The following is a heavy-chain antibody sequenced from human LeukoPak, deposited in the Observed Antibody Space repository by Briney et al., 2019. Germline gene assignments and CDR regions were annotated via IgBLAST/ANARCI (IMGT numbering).Heavy chain of an antibody. Sequence: SETLSLTCTVSGGSISSYYWSWIRQPPGKGLEWIGYIYHSGSTNYNPSLKSRVTISVDTSKNQFSLKVSSVTAADTAMYYCAREAIGVATTYYFDYWGQGSLVTVSS. CDR2: IYHSGST. D-gene: IGHD5-12*01. V-gene: IGHV4-59*01. J-gene: IGHJ4*02. CDR1: GGSISSYY. CDR3: AREAIGVATTYYFDY.